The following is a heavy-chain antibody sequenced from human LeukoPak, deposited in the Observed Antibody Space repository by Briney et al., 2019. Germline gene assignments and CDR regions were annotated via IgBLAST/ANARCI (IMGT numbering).Heavy chain of an antibody. CDR1: GLTFSSYS. V-gene: IGHV3-21*01. Sequence: GGSLRLSCAASGLTFSSYSMNWVRQAPGKGLECVSSISSSSSYIYYADSVKGRFTISRDNAKNSLDLQMNSLRAEDTAVYYCAGYCSGGSCYDWGQGTLVTVSS. CDR2: ISSSSSYI. CDR3: AGYCSGGSCYD. D-gene: IGHD2-15*01. J-gene: IGHJ4*02.